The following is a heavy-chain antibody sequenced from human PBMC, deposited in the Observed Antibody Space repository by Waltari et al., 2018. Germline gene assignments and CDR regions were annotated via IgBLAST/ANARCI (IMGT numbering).Heavy chain of an antibody. CDR3: ARFIWSRTY. Sequence: TFSSYSMNWVRQAPGKGLEWVSYISSSSSTIYYADSVKGRFTISRDNAKNSLYLQMNSLRAEDTAVYYCARFIWSRTYWGQGTLVTVSS. D-gene: IGHD1-26*01. CDR1: TFSSYS. CDR2: ISSSSSTI. J-gene: IGHJ4*02. V-gene: IGHV3-48*01.